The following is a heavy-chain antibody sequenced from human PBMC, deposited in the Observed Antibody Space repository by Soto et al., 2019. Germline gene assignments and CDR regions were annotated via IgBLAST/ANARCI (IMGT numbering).Heavy chain of an antibody. CDR3: ARGGYYDNTWGKLSHYGLDV. J-gene: IGHJ6*02. CDR1: GYTFIRYG. Sequence: QVQLVQSAAEVKKPGASVRVSCKASGYTFIRYGIAWVRQAPGQGLEWMGWISPYNDYTIYAQKLQGRDTMTADTSTRTVYMELRGLKSDDTAVYSCARGGYYDNTWGKLSHYGLDVWGQGTSVTVSS. D-gene: IGHD3-16*01. V-gene: IGHV1-18*01. CDR2: ISPYNDYT.